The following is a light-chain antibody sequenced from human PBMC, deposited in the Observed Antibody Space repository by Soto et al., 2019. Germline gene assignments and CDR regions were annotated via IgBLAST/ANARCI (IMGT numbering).Light chain of an antibody. V-gene: IGKV3-15*01. CDR1: QGIGDT. Sequence: EVVMTQDPATLSVSPGEGDTLSCRASQGIGDTLAWYQHKPGQTPRLLIYDTSTRATGVPARFSGSRSGPEFALTITSLQSEDVAIYYCRPYCSWPLTFGGGTKGDIK. CDR2: DTS. J-gene: IGKJ4*01. CDR3: RPYCSWPLT.